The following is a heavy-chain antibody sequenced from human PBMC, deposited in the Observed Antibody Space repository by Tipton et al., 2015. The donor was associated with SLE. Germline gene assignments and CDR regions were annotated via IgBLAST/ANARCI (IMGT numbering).Heavy chain of an antibody. CDR1: GGSITSGGYS. V-gene: IGHV4-30-2*01. Sequence: TLSLTCDVSGGSITSGGYSWSWIRQPPGKGLEWIGYIYYSGRASYSPPLRSRVTMSVDRSKNQFSLKLNSVTAADTAVYFCARAKYHNTPFFDYWGQGIQVAVS. D-gene: IGHD5-24*01. CDR2: IYYSGRA. CDR3: ARAKYHNTPFFDY. J-gene: IGHJ4*02.